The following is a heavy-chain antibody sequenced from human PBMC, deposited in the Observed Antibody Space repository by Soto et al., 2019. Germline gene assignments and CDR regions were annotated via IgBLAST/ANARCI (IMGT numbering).Heavy chain of an antibody. CDR2: IYYSGST. CDR1: GGSISSYY. CDR3: ARHGGVRWFGEFSENWFDP. J-gene: IGHJ5*02. V-gene: IGHV4-59*08. D-gene: IGHD3-10*01. Sequence: SETLSLTCTVSGGSISSYYWSWIRQPPGKGLEWIGYIYYSGSTNYNHSLKSRVTISVDTSKNQFSLKLSSVTAADTAVYYCARHGGVRWFGEFSENWFDPWGQGTLVTVSS.